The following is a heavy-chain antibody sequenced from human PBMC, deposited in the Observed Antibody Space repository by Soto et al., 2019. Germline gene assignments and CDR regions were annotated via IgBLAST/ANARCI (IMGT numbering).Heavy chain of an antibody. CDR3: SSDPHSTGWGSHALYGMDV. J-gene: IGHJ6*02. V-gene: IGHV1-69*01. Sequence: QMRLVQSGAEVKKPGSSVKVSCKASGDTFSNFAFSWVRRAPGQGLEWMGGINPMCIEPDYAQKFRERITIVADESTSTVYLELRRLRSDDTGVYFCSSDPHSTGWGSHALYGMDVWGQGTMVTVTS. D-gene: IGHD6-19*01. CDR1: GDTFSNFA. CDR2: INPMCIEP.